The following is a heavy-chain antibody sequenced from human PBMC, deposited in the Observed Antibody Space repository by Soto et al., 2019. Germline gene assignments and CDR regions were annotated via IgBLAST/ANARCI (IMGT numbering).Heavy chain of an antibody. Sequence: AGSLRLSCAASGFTFSSYWMSWVRQAPGKGLEWVANIKQDGSEKYYVDSVKGRFTISRDNAKNSLYLQMNSLRAEDTAVYYCARHATVTTLSFDYWGQGTLVTVSS. J-gene: IGHJ4*02. D-gene: IGHD4-17*01. V-gene: IGHV3-7*01. CDR1: GFTFSSYW. CDR2: IKQDGSEK. CDR3: ARHATVTTLSFDY.